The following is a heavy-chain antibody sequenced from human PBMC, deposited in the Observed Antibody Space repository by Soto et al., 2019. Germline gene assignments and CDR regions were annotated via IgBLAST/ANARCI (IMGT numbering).Heavy chain of an antibody. Sequence: ASVKVSCKASGYTFTSYAMHWVRQAPGQRLEWMGWINAGKGNTKYSQKFQGRVTITRDTSASTAYMELSSLRSEDTAVYYCARSRYSSGWYWFDPWGQGTLVTVSS. D-gene: IGHD6-19*01. CDR2: INAGKGNT. J-gene: IGHJ5*02. V-gene: IGHV1-3*01. CDR3: ARSRYSSGWYWFDP. CDR1: GYTFTSYA.